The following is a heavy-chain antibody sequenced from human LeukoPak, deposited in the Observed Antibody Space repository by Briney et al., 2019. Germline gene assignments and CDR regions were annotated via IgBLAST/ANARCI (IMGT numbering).Heavy chain of an antibody. V-gene: IGHV1-8*01. CDR3: ARGPQWRGDSYYIDV. Sequence: ASVKVSCKASGYTFTNFDINWVRQAPGQGLEWIGWINPNSGNTGYAQKFQGRVTMTMNTSITTAYMELSSLISEDTAVYYCARGPQWRGDSYYIDVWGRGTTVTVSS. CDR1: GYTFTNFD. D-gene: IGHD6-19*01. J-gene: IGHJ6*03. CDR2: INPNSGNT.